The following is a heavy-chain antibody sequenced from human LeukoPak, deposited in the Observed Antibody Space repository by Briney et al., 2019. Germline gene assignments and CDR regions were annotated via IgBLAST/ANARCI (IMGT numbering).Heavy chain of an antibody. V-gene: IGHV3-30*04. D-gene: IGHD3-16*01. CDR2: ISYDGSNK. CDR1: GFTFSSYA. J-gene: IGHJ4*02. CDR3: AREGGRYFDY. Sequence: PGGSLRLSCAAFGFTFSSYAMHWVRQAPGKGLEWVAVISYDGSNKYYADSVKGRFTISRDNSKNTLYLQMNSLRAEDTAVYYCAREGGRYFDYWGQGTLVTVSS.